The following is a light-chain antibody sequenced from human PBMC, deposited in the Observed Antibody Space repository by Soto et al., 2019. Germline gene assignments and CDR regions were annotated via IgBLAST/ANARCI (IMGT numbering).Light chain of an antibody. J-gene: IGKJ1*01. V-gene: IGKV1-39*01. CDR2: AAS. Sequence: DIQMTQSPSSLSASVGDRVTITCGASQSITRFLNWYQQKPGKAPKLLIYAASSLQSGVPSRFSGSGSGTDFTLTISSLQPEDFATYYCQQNYSPPPITFGQGTKVDTK. CDR3: QQNYSPPPIT. CDR1: QSITRF.